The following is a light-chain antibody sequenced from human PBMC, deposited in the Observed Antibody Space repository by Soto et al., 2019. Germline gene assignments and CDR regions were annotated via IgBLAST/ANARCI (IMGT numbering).Light chain of an antibody. CDR2: EVS. CDR1: SSDVGGYNY. CDR3: SSSAGSPGV. V-gene: IGLV2-8*01. Sequence: QSALTQPPSASGSPGQSVTISCTGTSSDVGGYNYVSWYQQHPGKAPKLMIYEVSKRPSGVPDRFSGSKSGNTASLTVSGLQAEDVADYYCSSSAGSPGVFGTGTKVTVL. J-gene: IGLJ1*01.